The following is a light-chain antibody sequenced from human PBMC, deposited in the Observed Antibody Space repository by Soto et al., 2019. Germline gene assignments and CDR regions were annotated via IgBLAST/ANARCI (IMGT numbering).Light chain of an antibody. CDR1: SPNIGRNT. CDR3: ASWDDKLKGLV. Sequence: QSVLIQPPSASGTPGQRVTISCSGTSPNIGRNTVNWYRQLAGTAPKLLVYSTDQRPSGVPDRFSGSKSGTSASLAISGLQSEDEADYFCASWDDKLKGLVFGGGTQLTVL. J-gene: IGLJ7*01. V-gene: IGLV1-44*01. CDR2: STD.